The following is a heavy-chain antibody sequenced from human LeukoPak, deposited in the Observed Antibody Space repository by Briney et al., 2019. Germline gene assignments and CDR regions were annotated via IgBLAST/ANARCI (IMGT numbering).Heavy chain of an antibody. D-gene: IGHD3-3*01. CDR1: GFTFSSYA. Sequence: GRSLRLSCAASGFTFSSYAMHWVRQAPGKGLEWVAVISYDGSNKYYADSVKGRFTISRDNSKNTLYLQMNSPRAEDTAVYYCARDKYPVGVRFLEWLLAWFDPWGQGTLVTVSS. J-gene: IGHJ5*02. CDR2: ISYDGSNK. CDR3: ARDKYPVGVRFLEWLLAWFDP. V-gene: IGHV3-30-3*01.